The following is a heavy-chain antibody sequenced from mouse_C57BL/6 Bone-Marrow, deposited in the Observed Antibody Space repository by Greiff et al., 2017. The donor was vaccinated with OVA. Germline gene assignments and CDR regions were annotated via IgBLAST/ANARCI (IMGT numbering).Heavy chain of an antibody. D-gene: IGHD1-1*01. CDR3: ARLLQVVAQGYFDV. CDR1: GYTFTSYW. CDR2: INPSNGGT. J-gene: IGHJ1*03. Sequence: VKLQQPGTELVKPGASVKLSCKASGYTFTSYWMHWVKQRPGQGLEWIGNINPSNGGTNYNEKFKSKATLTVDKSSSTAYMQLSSLTSEDSAVYYCARLLQVVAQGYFDVWGTGTTVTVSS. V-gene: IGHV1-53*01.